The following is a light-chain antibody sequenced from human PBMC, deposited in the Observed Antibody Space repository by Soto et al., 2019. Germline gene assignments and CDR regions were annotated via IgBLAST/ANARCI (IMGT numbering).Light chain of an antibody. CDR1: QSVSSD. Sequence: IVLTQSPATLSVSPGERATLSCRASQSVSSDVAWFQQRPGQAPRLLIYDASTRTNGIPARFSGSGSGTEFTLTISSLQSEDFAIYYCQQSNNWPLTFGGGTKVEVK. V-gene: IGKV3-15*01. CDR2: DAS. CDR3: QQSNNWPLT. J-gene: IGKJ4*01.